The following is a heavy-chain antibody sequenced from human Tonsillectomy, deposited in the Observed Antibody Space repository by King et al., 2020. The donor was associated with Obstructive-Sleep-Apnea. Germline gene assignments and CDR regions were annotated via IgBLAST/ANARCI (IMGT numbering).Heavy chain of an antibody. CDR1: GGSISSYY. CDR2: IYTSGRT. CDR3: ARVGETTYYYYGMDV. D-gene: IGHD1-26*01. V-gene: IGHV4-4*07. J-gene: IGHJ6*02. Sequence: QLQESGPGLVKSSETLSLTCTVSGGSISSYYWSWIRQPAGKGLEWIGRIYTSGRTNYNPSLQSQVTLSVDTSKNQFSLKLSPVTAADTAVYYCARVGETTYYYYGMDVWGQGTTVTVSS.